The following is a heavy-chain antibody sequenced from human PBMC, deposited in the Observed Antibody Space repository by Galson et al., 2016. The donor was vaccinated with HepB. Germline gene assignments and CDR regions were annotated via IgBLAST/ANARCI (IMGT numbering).Heavy chain of an antibody. CDR2: IKQNGSEK. D-gene: IGHD6-19*01. Sequence: SLRLSCAASGFTFSIYWMSWVRQAPGKGLEWVANIKQNGSEKYYVDSVGGRFTISRDNAQNSVYLQMNGLRVEDTAVYYCATTVAGFFDYWGQGNLVTVSS. CDR1: GFTFSIYW. CDR3: ATTVAGFFDY. V-gene: IGHV3-7*01. J-gene: IGHJ4*02.